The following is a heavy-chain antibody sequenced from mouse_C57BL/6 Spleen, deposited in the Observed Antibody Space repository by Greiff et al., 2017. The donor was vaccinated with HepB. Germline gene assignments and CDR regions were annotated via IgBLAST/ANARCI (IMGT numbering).Heavy chain of an antibody. CDR3: ARVDYGSSYRDD. CDR1: GYTFTSYW. V-gene: IGHV1-64*01. J-gene: IGHJ2*01. Sequence: QVQLQQPGAELVKPGASVKLSCKASGYTFTSYWMHWVKQRPGQGLEWIGMIHPNSGSTNYNEKFKSKATLTVDKSSSTAYMQLSSLTSEDSAVYYCARVDYGSSYRDDWGQGTTLTVSS. D-gene: IGHD1-1*01. CDR2: IHPNSGST.